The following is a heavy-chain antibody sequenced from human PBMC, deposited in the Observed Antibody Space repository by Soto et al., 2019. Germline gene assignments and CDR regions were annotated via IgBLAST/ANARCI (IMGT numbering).Heavy chain of an antibody. CDR3: ARLDVATIWYFDY. CDR1: GGSISSYY. Sequence: SETLSLTCTVSGGSISSYYWSWIRQPPGKGLEWIGYIYYSGSTNYNPSLKSRVTISVDTSKNQFSLKLSSVTAADTAVYYCARLDVATIWYFDYWGQGTLVTVSS. J-gene: IGHJ4*02. D-gene: IGHD5-12*01. CDR2: IYYSGST. V-gene: IGHV4-59*08.